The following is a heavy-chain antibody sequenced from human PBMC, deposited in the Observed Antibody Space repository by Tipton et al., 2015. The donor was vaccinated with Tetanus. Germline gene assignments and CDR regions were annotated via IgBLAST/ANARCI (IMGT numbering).Heavy chain of an antibody. CDR2: IDPNSGGT. D-gene: IGHD3-22*01. CDR1: GYTFTGYY. V-gene: IGHV1-2*02. CDR3: ARDRGDYIYYGMDV. J-gene: IGHJ6*02. Sequence: QMQLVQSGAEVKKPGASVKVPCKASGYTFTGYYMYWVRQAPGQGLEWMGWIDPNSGGTVYAQKFQGRVTMTRDTSISTAYMELRSLRSDDTAVYYCARDRGDYIYYGMDVWGPGTTVTVS.